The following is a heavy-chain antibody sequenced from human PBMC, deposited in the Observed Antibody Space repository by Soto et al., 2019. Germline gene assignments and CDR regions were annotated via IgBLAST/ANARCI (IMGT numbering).Heavy chain of an antibody. CDR1: GYTFTSYD. D-gene: IGHD3-10*01. J-gene: IGHJ6*03. CDR3: ARRGSPSYYYYYYMDV. V-gene: IGHV1-8*01. CDR2: MNPNSGNT. Sequence: QVQLVQSGAEVKKPGASVKVSCKASGYTFTSYDINWVRQATGQGLEWMGWMNPNSGNTGYAQKFQGRVTMTRNTSISTAYMELSSLRSEDTAVYYCARRGSPSYYYYYYMDVLGKGTTVTVSS.